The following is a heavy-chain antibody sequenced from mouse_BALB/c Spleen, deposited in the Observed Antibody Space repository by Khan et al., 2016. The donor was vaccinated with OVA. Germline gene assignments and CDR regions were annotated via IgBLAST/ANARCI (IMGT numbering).Heavy chain of an antibody. D-gene: IGHD1-2*01. CDR3: ASSLLLYAMDY. CDR1: GFNIKDTY. J-gene: IGHJ4*01. V-gene: IGHV14-3*02. CDR2: IDPANGKT. Sequence: VQLQQSGAELVKPGASVKLSCTASGFNIKDTYIHWVNQRPEQGLEWIGRIDPANGKTIYDPKFQGQATIAADTSSNTAYLHLSSLTSEDTVVYYRASSLLLYAMDYWGQGSSVTVSS.